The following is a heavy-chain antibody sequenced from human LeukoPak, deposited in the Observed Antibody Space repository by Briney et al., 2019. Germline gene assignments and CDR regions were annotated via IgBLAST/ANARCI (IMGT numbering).Heavy chain of an antibody. Sequence: SETLSLTCTVSGGSISSYYWSWIRQPPGKGLEWIGYIYYSGSTNYNPSLKSRVTISVDTSKNQFSLKLSSVTAADTAVYYCARVERYGSGSPLIHYYYYYMDVWGKGTTVTISS. CDR1: GGSISSYY. V-gene: IGHV4-59*01. D-gene: IGHD3-10*01. CDR2: IYYSGST. CDR3: ARVERYGSGSPLIHYYYYYMDV. J-gene: IGHJ6*03.